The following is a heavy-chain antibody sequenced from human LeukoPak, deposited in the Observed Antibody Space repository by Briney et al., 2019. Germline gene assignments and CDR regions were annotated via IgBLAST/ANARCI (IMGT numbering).Heavy chain of an antibody. D-gene: IGHD3-10*01. CDR3: ARVSRLKYYYGSGTWHGKPNWFDP. J-gene: IGHJ5*02. CDR2: IYYSGST. Sequence: SETLSLTCTVSGGSISSSSHFWDWIRQSPGKGLEWIGTIYYSGSTYYSPSLKSRVTISVDTSKNQFSLKLSSVTAADTAVYYCARVSRLKYYYGSGTWHGKPNWFDPWGQGTLVTVSS. CDR1: GGSISSSSHF. V-gene: IGHV4-39*07.